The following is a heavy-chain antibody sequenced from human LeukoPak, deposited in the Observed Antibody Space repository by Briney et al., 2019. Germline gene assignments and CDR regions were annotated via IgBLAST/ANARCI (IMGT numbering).Heavy chain of an antibody. J-gene: IGHJ4*02. V-gene: IGHV4-39*01. CDR3: ARHATGYCSGGSCYSSRFDY. CDR1: GGSISSSSYY. Sequence: SETLSLTCTVSGGSISSSSYYWGWIRQPPGKGLEWIGSIYYSGSTYYNPSLKSRVTISVDTSKNQFSLKLSSATAADTAVYYCARHATGYCSGGSCYSSRFDYWGQGTLVTVSS. D-gene: IGHD2-15*01. CDR2: IYYSGST.